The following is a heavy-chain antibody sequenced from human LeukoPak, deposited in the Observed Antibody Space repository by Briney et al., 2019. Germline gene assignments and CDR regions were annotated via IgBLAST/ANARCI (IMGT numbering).Heavy chain of an antibody. CDR2: IIPIFGTA. J-gene: IGHJ6*03. CDR1: GGTFSSYA. Sequence: SVKVSCKASGGTFSSYAISWARQAPGQGLEWMGGIIPIFGTANYAQKFQGRVTITTDEFTSTAYMELSSLRSEDTAVYYCARGPAGRITMVRGVTTYYYYYMDVWGKGTTVTVSS. CDR3: ARGPAGRITMVRGVTTYYYYYMDV. V-gene: IGHV1-69*05. D-gene: IGHD3-10*01.